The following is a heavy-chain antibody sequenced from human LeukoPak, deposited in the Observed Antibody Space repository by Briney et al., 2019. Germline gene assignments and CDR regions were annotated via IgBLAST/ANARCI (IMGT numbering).Heavy chain of an antibody. D-gene: IGHD3-10*01. CDR2: MNPDGSVK. J-gene: IGHJ5*02. CDR1: GFTFSGSW. V-gene: IGHV3-7*01. CDR3: ARRGVRANWFDP. Sequence: PGGSLRLSCAASGFTFSGSWMSWVRQAPGKGLEWVADMNPDGSVKYYVDSVTGRFTISRDNAKNSLYLQMNSLRAEDTAVYYCARRGVRANWFDPWGQGTLVTVSS.